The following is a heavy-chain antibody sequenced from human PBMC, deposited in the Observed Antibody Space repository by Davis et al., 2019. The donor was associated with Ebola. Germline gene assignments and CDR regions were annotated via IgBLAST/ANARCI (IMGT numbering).Heavy chain of an antibody. D-gene: IGHD3-9*01. J-gene: IGHJ5*02. CDR1: GGSFSGYY. CDR3: ASGKRYFDWFMAGGWFDP. V-gene: IGHV4-34*01. Sequence: MPSETLSLTCAVYGGSFSGYYWSWIRQPPGKGLEWIGEINHSGSTNYNPSLKSRVTISVDTSKNQFSLKLSSVTAADTAVYYCASGKRYFDWFMAGGWFDPWGQGTLVTVSS. CDR2: INHSGST.